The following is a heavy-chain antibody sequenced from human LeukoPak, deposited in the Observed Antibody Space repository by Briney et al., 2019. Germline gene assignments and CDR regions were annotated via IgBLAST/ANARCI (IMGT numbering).Heavy chain of an antibody. CDR1: GFTVSSNY. J-gene: IGHJ6*02. CDR2: IYSGGST. D-gene: IGHD6-13*01. V-gene: IGHV3-66*01. Sequence: PGGSLRLSCAASGFTVSSNYMSWVRQAPGKGLEWVSVIYSGGSTYYADSVKGRFTISRDNSKNTLYLQMNSLRAEDTAVYYCARVIRSGYSSSWSHTYYYYYGMDVWGQGTTVTVSS. CDR3: ARVIRSGYSSSWSHTYYYYYGMDV.